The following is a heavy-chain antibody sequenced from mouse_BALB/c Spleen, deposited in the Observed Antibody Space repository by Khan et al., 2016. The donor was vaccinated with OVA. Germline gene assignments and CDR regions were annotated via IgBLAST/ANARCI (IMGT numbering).Heavy chain of an antibody. CDR3: ARKDYDVDDPFPY. Sequence: QLEESGPGLVKPSQSLSLTCTVTGYSITSEFAWNWIRQFPGNKLEWMGYISYSGNTRSNPSLKILISITRDTSRNQFFLQLNSVATAETATSYCARKDYDVDDPFPYGGQGILVTVSA. CDR2: ISYSGNT. D-gene: IGHD2-4*01. J-gene: IGHJ3*01. V-gene: IGHV3-2*02. CDR1: GYSITSEFA.